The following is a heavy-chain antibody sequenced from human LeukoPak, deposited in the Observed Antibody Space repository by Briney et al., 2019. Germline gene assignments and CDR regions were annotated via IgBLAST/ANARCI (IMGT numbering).Heavy chain of an antibody. J-gene: IGHJ6*02. CDR2: INPSGGST. D-gene: IGHD5-18*01. CDR3: ARVEWEYTAMVTGPRGMDV. Sequence: ASVKVSCKASGYTFTSYYMHWVRQAPGQGPEWMGIINPSGGSTSYAQKFQGRVTMTRDTSTSTVYMELSSLRSEDTAVYYCARVEWEYTAMVTGPRGMDVWGQGTTVTVSS. CDR1: GYTFTSYY. V-gene: IGHV1-46*01.